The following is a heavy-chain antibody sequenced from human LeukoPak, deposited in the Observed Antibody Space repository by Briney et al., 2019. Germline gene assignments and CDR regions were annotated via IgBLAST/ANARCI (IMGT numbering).Heavy chain of an antibody. D-gene: IGHD3-10*01. CDR2: INPNSGGT. J-gene: IGHJ5*02. CDR1: GYTFTVYY. V-gene: IGHV1-2*02. CDR3: AREARGVVRGVIVNWFDP. Sequence: GASVKVSFTASGYTFTVYYMYWVRQAPGQGLEWMGWINPNSGGTNYAQKFQGRVTMTRDTSISTAYMALSSLRSDDTAVYYCAREARGVVRGVIVNWFDPWGQGTLVTVSS.